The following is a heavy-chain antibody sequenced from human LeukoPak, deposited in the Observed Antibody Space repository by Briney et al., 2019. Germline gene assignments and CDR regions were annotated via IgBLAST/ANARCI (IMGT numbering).Heavy chain of an antibody. Sequence: SETLSLTCTVSGGSISSYYWSWIRQPPGKGLEYIGYIYTRGSTNYSPPLKSRVAISADTSKNQFSLKVTSATAADTAMYYCARQKVGTSGNYFDSWGHGTLVSVSS. CDR2: IYTRGST. D-gene: IGHD1-26*01. J-gene: IGHJ4*01. CDR3: ARQKVGTSGNYFDS. V-gene: IGHV4-4*09. CDR1: GGSISSYY.